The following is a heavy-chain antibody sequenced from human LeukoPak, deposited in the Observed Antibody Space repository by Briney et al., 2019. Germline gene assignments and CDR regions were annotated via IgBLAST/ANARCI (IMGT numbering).Heavy chain of an antibody. CDR2: ISGSGGST. V-gene: IGHV3-23*01. D-gene: IGHD5-24*01. CDR3: AKTEMATIAGGLFDY. CDR1: GFTFSSYA. J-gene: IGHJ4*02. Sequence: GGSLRLSCAASGFTFSSYAMSWVRQAPGKGLEWVSAISGSGGSTYYADSVKGRFTISRDNSKNTLYLQMNSLRAEDTAVYYCAKTEMATIAGGLFDYWGQGTLVTVSS.